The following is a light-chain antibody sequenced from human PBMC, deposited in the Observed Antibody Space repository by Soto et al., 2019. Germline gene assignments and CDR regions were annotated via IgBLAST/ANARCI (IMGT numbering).Light chain of an antibody. Sequence: QSALTQPASVSGSPGQSITISCTGKSSDVGGYNYVSWYQQNPGKAPKLMIYDVSNRPSGVSNRFSGSKSVNTSSLTISGLQAEDEADYSCSSYTSSSTVVFGGGTKVTVL. CDR3: SSYTSSSTVV. CDR1: SSDVGGYNY. CDR2: DVS. V-gene: IGLV2-14*01. J-gene: IGLJ2*01.